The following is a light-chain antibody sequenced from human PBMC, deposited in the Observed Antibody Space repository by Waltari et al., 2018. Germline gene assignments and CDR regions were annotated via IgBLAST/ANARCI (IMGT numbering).Light chain of an antibody. V-gene: IGKV3-20*01. J-gene: IGKJ1*01. CDR3: QHYVRLPAT. CDR1: QSVSRA. CDR2: DAS. Sequence: EIVLTQSPGTLSLSPGQRATLSCWASQSVSRALACYQQKPGQAPRLLIYDASSRATGFPDRFSGSGSGTVFSLTISRLEPEDFAVYYCQHYVRLPATFGQGTKVDIK.